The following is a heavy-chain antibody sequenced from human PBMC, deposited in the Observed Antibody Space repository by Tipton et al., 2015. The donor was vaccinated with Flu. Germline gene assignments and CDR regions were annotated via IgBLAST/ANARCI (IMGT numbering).Heavy chain of an antibody. CDR3: ARHTGDSVRGVIDY. V-gene: IGHV4-38-2*01. Sequence: TLSLTCAVSGYSISSGYYWGWVRQPPGKGLEWIGTIYHSGSTYYNPSLKSRLTMSVDTSKNQFSLKLSSATAADTAVYYCARHTGDSVRGVIDYWGQGTLVTVSS. D-gene: IGHD3-10*02. J-gene: IGHJ4*02. CDR2: IYHSGST. CDR1: GYSISSGYY.